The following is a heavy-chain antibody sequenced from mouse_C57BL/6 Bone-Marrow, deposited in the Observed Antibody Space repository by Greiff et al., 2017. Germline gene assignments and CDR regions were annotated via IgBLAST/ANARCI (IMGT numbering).Heavy chain of an antibody. CDR2: INPYNGGT. Sequence: VQLQQSGPVLVKPGASVKMSCKASGYTFTDYYMNWVKQSHGKSLEWIGVINPYNGGTSSNQKFKGKSTLTVDKSSSTAYMELNSLTSEASAVYYCARNQGKTAQATYDYWGQGTTLTVSS. D-gene: IGHD3-2*02. CDR1: GYTFTDYY. J-gene: IGHJ2*01. V-gene: IGHV1-19*01. CDR3: ARNQGKTAQATYDY.